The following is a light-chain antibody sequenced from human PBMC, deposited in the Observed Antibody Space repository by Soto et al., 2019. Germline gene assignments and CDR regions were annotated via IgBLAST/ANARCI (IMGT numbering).Light chain of an antibody. CDR1: QTIFNSY. Sequence: ENVLTQSPGTLSLSPGDTATLSCRASQTIFNSYLAWYQQKPGQAPRLLIYGASSRATGIPDRFSGGGSGTDFTLTITILEAEDVAVYYCQQYGSSYTFGQVTKLEMK. V-gene: IGKV3-20*01. J-gene: IGKJ2*01. CDR3: QQYGSSYT. CDR2: GAS.